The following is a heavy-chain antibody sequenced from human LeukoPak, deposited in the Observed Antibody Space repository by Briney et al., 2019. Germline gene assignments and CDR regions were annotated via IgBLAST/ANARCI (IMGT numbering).Heavy chain of an antibody. CDR2: IKSKTDGGTT. CDR3: TTDTTTADDAFDI. Sequence: PGGSLRLSCAAFGFTFSNAWMSWVRQAPGKGLEWVGRIKSKTDGGTTDYAAPVKGRFTISRDDSKNTLYLQMNSLKTEDTAVYYCTTDTTTADDAFDIWGQGTMVTVSS. J-gene: IGHJ3*02. V-gene: IGHV3-15*01. D-gene: IGHD1-1*01. CDR1: GFTFSNAW.